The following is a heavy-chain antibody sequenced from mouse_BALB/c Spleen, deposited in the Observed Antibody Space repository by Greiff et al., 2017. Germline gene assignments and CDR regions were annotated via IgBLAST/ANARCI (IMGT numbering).Heavy chain of an antibody. Sequence: EVQLVESGGGLVQPGGSRKLSCAASGFTFSSFGMHWVRQAPEKGLEWVAYISSGSSTIYYADTVKGRFTISRDNPKNTLFLQLTSLRSEDTAMYYCSREVSRCYYAMDYWGQGTSVTVSS. CDR2: ISSGSSTI. J-gene: IGHJ4*01. V-gene: IGHV5-17*02. D-gene: IGHD6-2*01. CDR1: GFTFSSFG. CDR3: SREVSRCYYAMDY.